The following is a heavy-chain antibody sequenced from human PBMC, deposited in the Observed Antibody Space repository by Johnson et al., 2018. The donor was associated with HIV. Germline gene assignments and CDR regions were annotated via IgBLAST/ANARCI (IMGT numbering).Heavy chain of an antibody. D-gene: IGHD1-26*01. CDR1: GFTFGSYG. J-gene: IGHJ3*02. CDR2: ISYDGSDK. Sequence: QVQLVESGGGVVQPGRSLRLSCAASGFTFGSYGMHWVRQAPGKGLEWVAVISYDGSDKYYPDSVQGRFTISRDNAKNSLYLQMNSLRAEDTAVYYCARGDGATGYHDAFDIWGQGTMVTVSS. CDR3: ARGDGATGYHDAFDI. V-gene: IGHV3-30*03.